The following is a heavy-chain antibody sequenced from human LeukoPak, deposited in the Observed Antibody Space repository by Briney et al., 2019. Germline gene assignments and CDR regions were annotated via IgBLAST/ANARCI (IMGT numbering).Heavy chain of an antibody. CDR3: ARFDAPFDY. Sequence: ASVKVSCKASGYTFTGYYMHWVRQAPGQGLEWMGRINPNSGGTNYAQKFQGRVTITADESTSTAYMELSSLRSEDTAVYYCARFDAPFDYWGQGTLVTVSS. CDR1: GYTFTGYY. CDR2: INPNSGGT. D-gene: IGHD3-9*01. J-gene: IGHJ4*02. V-gene: IGHV1-2*06.